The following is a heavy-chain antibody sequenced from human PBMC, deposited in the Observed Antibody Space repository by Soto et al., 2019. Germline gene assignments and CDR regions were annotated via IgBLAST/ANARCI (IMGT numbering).Heavy chain of an antibody. D-gene: IGHD3-22*01. CDR3: AINRAPHSYDSSGYYSTARGGMDV. CDR2: IIPIFGTA. Sequence: QVQLVQSGAEVKKPGSSVKVSCKASGGTFSSYAISWVRQAPGQGLEWMGGIIPIFGTANYAQKFQGRVTLTADESTSTAYMELSSLRSEDTAVYYCAINRAPHSYDSSGYYSTARGGMDVWGQGTTVTVSS. CDR1: GGTFSSYA. J-gene: IGHJ6*02. V-gene: IGHV1-69*01.